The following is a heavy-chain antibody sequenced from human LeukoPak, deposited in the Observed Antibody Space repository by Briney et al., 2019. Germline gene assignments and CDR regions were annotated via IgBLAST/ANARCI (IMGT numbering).Heavy chain of an antibody. J-gene: IGHJ1*01. V-gene: IGHV3-66*01. CDR1: GFTVSSNY. D-gene: IGHD2-15*01. CDR2: IYSGGST. Sequence: GGSLRLSCAASGFTVSSNYMSWVRQAPGKGLEWVSVIYSGGSTYYADSVKGRFTISRDNSKNTLYLQMNSLRAEDTVVYYCARDCSGGSCPFQHWGQGTLVTVSS. CDR3: ARDCSGGSCPFQH.